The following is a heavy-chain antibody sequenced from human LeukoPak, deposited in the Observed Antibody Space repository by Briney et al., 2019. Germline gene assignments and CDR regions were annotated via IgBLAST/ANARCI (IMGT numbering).Heavy chain of an antibody. J-gene: IGHJ4*02. CDR3: ARDHGSGSYFFDY. CDR2: ISYDGSTK. Sequence: GGSLRLSCAASGFTFSSREMHWVRQAPGKGLEWVAVISYDGSTKFYADSVKGRFTISRDNSKLYLQMNSLRAEDTAVYFCARDHGSGSYFFDYWGQGTQVTVSA. CDR1: GFTFSSRE. V-gene: IGHV3-30-3*01. D-gene: IGHD3-10*01.